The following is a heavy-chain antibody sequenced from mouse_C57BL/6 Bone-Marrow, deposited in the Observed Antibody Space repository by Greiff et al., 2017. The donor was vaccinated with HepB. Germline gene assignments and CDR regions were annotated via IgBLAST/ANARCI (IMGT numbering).Heavy chain of an antibody. CDR3: ARNYYGSSYGYFGG. CDR1: GFSLTSYG. D-gene: IGHD1-1*01. J-gene: IGHJ1*03. Sequence: QVQLKESGPGLVQPSQSLSITCTVSGFSLTSYGVHWVRQSPGKGLEWLGVIWSGGSTDYNAAFISRLSISKDNSKSQVFFKMNSLPADDTAIYYCARNYYGSSYGYFGGWGTGTTVTVAS. CDR2: IWSGGST. V-gene: IGHV2-2*01.